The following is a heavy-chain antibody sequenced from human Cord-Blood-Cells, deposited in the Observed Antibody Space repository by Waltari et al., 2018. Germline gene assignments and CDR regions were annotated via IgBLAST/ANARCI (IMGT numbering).Heavy chain of an antibody. Sequence: EVQLVESGGGLVQPGGSLSLSCAASGVTFSSHWMSWVRQAPGKGLEWVANIKQDGSEKYYVDSVKGRFTISRDNAKNSLYLQMNSLRAEDTAVYYCARPTGGPWGQGTLVTVSS. D-gene: IGHD7-27*01. CDR1: GVTFSSHW. V-gene: IGHV3-7*01. CDR2: IKQDGSEK. J-gene: IGHJ5*02. CDR3: ARPTGGP.